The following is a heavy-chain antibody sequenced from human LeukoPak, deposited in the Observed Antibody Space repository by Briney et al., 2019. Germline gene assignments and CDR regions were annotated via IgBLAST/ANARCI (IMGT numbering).Heavy chain of an antibody. D-gene: IGHD2-15*01. V-gene: IGHV1-2*02. J-gene: IGHJ6*03. CDR1: GYTFTGYY. CDR3: ASREDCSGGSCYYYYYMDV. Sequence: GASVKVSCKASGYTFTGYYMHWVRQAPGQGLEWMGWINPNSGGTNYAQKFQGRVTMTRDTSISTAYMELSRLRSDDTAVYYCASREDCSGGSCYYYYYMDVWGKGTTVTVSS. CDR2: INPNSGGT.